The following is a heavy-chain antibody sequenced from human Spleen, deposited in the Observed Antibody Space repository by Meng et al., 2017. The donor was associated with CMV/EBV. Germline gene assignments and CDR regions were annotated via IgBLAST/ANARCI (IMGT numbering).Heavy chain of an antibody. V-gene: IGHV2-5*01. D-gene: IGHD3-9*01. CDR2: IFRNDDK. CDR3: AHIGTTYDVLTGYWTTYYFDF. Sequence: GVGVGWIRQPPGKALEWLAVIFRNDDKRYNPSLKTRLTITKDTSRDQVVLTMTALDPVDTATYYCAHIGTTYDVLTGYWTTYYFDFWGPGTLVTVSS. J-gene: IGHJ4*02. CDR1: GVG.